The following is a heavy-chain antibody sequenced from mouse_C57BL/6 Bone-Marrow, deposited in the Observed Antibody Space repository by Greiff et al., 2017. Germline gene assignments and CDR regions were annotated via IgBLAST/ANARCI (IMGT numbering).Heavy chain of an antibody. V-gene: IGHV10-1*01. CDR3: VRNDFSFAY. D-gene: IGHD2-4*01. CDR2: IRSKCHNYAT. J-gene: IGHJ3*01. CDR1: GFSFNTYA. Sequence: GGGLVQPKGSLKLSCAASGFSFNTYAMNWFRQAPGKGLEWVARIRSKCHNYATYYADSVKDRFTIARDDAEIVLYLQMNDLRAEDTAMYYGVRNDFSFAYWAQGTLVTVSA.